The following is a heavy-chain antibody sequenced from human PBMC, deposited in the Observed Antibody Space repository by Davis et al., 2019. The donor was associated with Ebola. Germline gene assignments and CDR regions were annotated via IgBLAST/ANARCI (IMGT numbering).Heavy chain of an antibody. CDR3: ARFGEGAY. D-gene: IGHD2-21*01. Sequence: PGGSLRLSCTVSEASISGYYWNWFRQPPGKGLEWIGFISGSGRTSYNPSLRSRVTISADTSKNQFFLNLSSVSAADTAVYFCARFGEGAYWGQGTLVTVSS. CDR1: EASISGYY. J-gene: IGHJ4*02. CDR2: ISGSGRT. V-gene: IGHV4-59*01.